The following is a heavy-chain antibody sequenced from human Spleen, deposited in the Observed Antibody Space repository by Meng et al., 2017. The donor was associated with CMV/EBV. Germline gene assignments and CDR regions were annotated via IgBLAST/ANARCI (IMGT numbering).Heavy chain of an antibody. CDR1: GFTFSGYS. CDR2: ISSSSNTI. CDR3: ATGDSRGYLGLRDP. Sequence: GESLKISCAASGFTFSGYSMNWVRQAPGKGLEWVSYISSSSNTIYYADSVQGRFTISRDNAKNSLSLQMNSLRAEDTAVYYCATGDSRGYLGLRDPWGQGTLVTVSS. V-gene: IGHV3-48*04. J-gene: IGHJ5*02. D-gene: IGHD3-22*01.